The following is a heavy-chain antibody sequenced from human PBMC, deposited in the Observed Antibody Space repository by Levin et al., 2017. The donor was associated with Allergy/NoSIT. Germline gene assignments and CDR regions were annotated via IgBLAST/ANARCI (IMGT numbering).Heavy chain of an antibody. CDR3: ARTTLRISIAARRDYYDGMDV. V-gene: IGHV2-70*01. D-gene: IGHD6-6*01. Sequence: VSGPTLVKPTQTLTLTCTFSGFSLSTSGMCVNWIRQPPGKALEWLALIDWDDDKYYSTSLKTRLTISKDTSKNQVVLTMTNMDPVDTATYYCARTTLRISIAARRDYYDGMDVWGQGTTVTVSS. CDR2: IDWDDDK. CDR1: GFSLSTSGMC. J-gene: IGHJ6*02.